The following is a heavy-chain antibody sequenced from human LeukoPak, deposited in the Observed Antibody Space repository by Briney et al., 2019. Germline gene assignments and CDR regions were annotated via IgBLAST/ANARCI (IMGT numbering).Heavy chain of an antibody. CDR1: GGSISSTSYY. CDR2: IYYSGRT. V-gene: IGHV4-39*07. CDR3: ARDTYYYDSSGYYADAFDI. J-gene: IGHJ3*02. Sequence: SETLSLTCTVSGGSISSTSYYWGWIRQPPGKGLECIGSIYYSGRTYYNPSLKSRVTMSVDTSKNQFSLKLSSVTAADTAVYYCARDTYYYDSSGYYADAFDIWGQGTMVTVSS. D-gene: IGHD3-22*01.